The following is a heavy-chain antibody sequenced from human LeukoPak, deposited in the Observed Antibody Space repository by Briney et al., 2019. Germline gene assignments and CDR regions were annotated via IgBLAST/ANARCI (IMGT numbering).Heavy chain of an antibody. CDR3: ARLGKPSGRAFDI. CDR2: IYHTGST. Sequence: SETLSLTCTVSGYSISNGYYWGWIRQPPGKGLEWIGSIYHTGSTYYNPSLESRVTISADTSKNQFSLKLSSVTAADTAVYYCARLGKPSGRAFDIWGQGTMVTVSS. V-gene: IGHV4-38-2*02. D-gene: IGHD1-14*01. J-gene: IGHJ3*02. CDR1: GYSISNGYY.